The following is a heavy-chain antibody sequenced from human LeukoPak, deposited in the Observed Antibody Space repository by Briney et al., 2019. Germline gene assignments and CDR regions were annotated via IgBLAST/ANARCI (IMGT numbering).Heavy chain of an antibody. D-gene: IGHD4-17*01. CDR3: ARTRASPRYGDYDDY. CDR1: GGSISSSSYY. Sequence: SETLSLTCTVSGGSISSSSYYWGWIRQPPGKGLEWIGSIYYSGSTYYNPSLKSRVTISVDTSKNQFSLKLSSVTAADTAVYYCARTRASPRYGDYDDYWGQGTLVTVSS. J-gene: IGHJ4*02. CDR2: IYYSGST. V-gene: IGHV4-39*01.